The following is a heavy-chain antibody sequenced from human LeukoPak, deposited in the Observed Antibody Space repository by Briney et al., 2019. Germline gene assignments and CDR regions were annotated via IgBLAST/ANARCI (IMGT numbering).Heavy chain of an antibody. J-gene: IGHJ4*02. Sequence: GGSLRLSCAASGFTVSSNYMSWVRQAPGKGLEWVSAISRSGGNTYYADSVKGRFTISRDNSKNTLYLQMNSLRAEDTAVYYCAKVLRSGDLLGFDYWGQGTLVTVSS. CDR3: AKVLRSGDLLGFDY. CDR2: ISRSGGNT. CDR1: GFTVSSNY. V-gene: IGHV3-23*01. D-gene: IGHD3-16*01.